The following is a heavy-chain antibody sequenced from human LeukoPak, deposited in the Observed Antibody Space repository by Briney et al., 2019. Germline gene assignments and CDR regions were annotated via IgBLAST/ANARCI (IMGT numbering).Heavy chain of an antibody. V-gene: IGHV3-30*02. CDR2: IRYDGSNK. CDR3: AKVLGVRYFDWLLSDYYYYGMDV. Sequence: GGSLRLSCAASGFTFSSYGMHWVRQAPGKGLEWVAFIRYDGSNKYYADSVKGRLTISRDNSKNTLYLQMNSLRAEDTAVYYCAKVLGVRYFDWLLSDYYYYGMDVWGQGTTVTVSS. D-gene: IGHD3-9*01. CDR1: GFTFSSYG. J-gene: IGHJ6*02.